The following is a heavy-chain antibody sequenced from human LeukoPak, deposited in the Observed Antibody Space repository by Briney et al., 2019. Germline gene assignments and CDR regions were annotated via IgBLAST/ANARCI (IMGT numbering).Heavy chain of an antibody. CDR1: GFIVSSNY. Sequence: GGSLRLSCAASGFIVSSNYMSWVRQAPGKGLELVSIMYSDGTTYYADSVKGRFTISRDNSKNTLYLQMNSLRAEDTAVYYCAKSEAPPLLYDSSGYLDPWGQGTLVTVSS. V-gene: IGHV3-66*01. J-gene: IGHJ5*02. D-gene: IGHD3-22*01. CDR3: AKSEAPPLLYDSSGYLDP. CDR2: MYSDGTT.